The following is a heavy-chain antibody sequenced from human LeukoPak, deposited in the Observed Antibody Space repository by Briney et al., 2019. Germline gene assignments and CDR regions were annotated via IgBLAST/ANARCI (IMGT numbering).Heavy chain of an antibody. Sequence: GGSLRLSCAASGFIFSSSGMSWVRQAPGKGLVWVSRINTDGSSITYADSVKGRFTISRDNAENTLYLQMNSLRGDDTAVYCCTTSPGASPLLAYWGQGTLVTVSS. CDR3: TTSPGASPLLAY. V-gene: IGHV3-74*01. D-gene: IGHD1-26*01. CDR2: INTDGSSI. CDR1: GFIFSSSG. J-gene: IGHJ4*02.